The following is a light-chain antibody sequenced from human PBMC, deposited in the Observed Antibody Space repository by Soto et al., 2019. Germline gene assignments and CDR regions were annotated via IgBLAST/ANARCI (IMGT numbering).Light chain of an antibody. Sequence: DIVMTQSPDSLAVSLGERASINCKSSQSVFYSATYKNYLSWYQRKPGQPPKMLIYWASTRESGVPDRFSGSGSGTDFTLTISSLQAEDVAVYYCQQYNTTPYTFGGGTKVEIK. J-gene: IGKJ4*01. CDR2: WAS. V-gene: IGKV4-1*01. CDR1: QSVFYSATYKNY. CDR3: QQYNTTPYT.